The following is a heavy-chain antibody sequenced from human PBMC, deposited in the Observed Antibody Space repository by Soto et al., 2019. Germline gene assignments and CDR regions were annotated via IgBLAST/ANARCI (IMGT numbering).Heavy chain of an antibody. CDR1: GFTFSSYG. Sequence: PGESLRLSCAASGFTFSSYGMNWVRQAPGKELEWVSYISSSSSTIYYADSVEGRFTISRDNAKNSVYLQMNSLRAEDTAVYYCARGHYYDSSGPSDYWGQGTPVTVSS. J-gene: IGHJ4*02. CDR2: ISSSSSTI. V-gene: IGHV3-48*01. D-gene: IGHD3-22*01. CDR3: ARGHYYDSSGPSDY.